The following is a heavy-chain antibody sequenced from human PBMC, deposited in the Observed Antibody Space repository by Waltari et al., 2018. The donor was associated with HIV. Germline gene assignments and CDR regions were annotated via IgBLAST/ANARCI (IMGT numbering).Heavy chain of an antibody. J-gene: IGHJ4*02. Sequence: EVQLVESGGGLVKPGGSLRLSCAVSGFTFSSYSMNWVRQAPGKGLEWVSSISSSSSYIYYADSVKGRFTISRDNAKNSLNLQMNSLRAEDTAVYYCARDHGFGYSSGFWGQGTLVTVSS. V-gene: IGHV3-21*01. D-gene: IGHD6-19*01. CDR3: ARDHGFGYSSGF. CDR2: ISSSSSYI. CDR1: GFTFSSYS.